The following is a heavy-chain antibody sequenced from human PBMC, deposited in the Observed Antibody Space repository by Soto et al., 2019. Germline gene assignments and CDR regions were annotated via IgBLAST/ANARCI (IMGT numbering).Heavy chain of an antibody. CDR1: GYTFTTYS. CDR3: ARDGGYDVLTGHYILLYYLDN. Sequence: SVKVSCKASGYTFTTYSMHWVRQTPGHGLEWMGVVNPSGGRTSYAQKFQGRVTMTRDTSTSTVHMELSNLRSEDTAVYFCARDGGYDVLTGHYILLYYLDNWGLGTLVTVSS. CDR2: VNPSGGRT. V-gene: IGHV1-46*01. D-gene: IGHD3-9*01. J-gene: IGHJ4*02.